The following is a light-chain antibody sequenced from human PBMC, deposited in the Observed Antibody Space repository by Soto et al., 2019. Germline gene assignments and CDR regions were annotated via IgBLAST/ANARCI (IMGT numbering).Light chain of an antibody. J-gene: IGKJ3*01. CDR1: QSVSSK. V-gene: IGKV3-15*01. CDR2: GGS. Sequence: EMVMTQSPGTLSLSPGERATLSCRASQSVSSKLVGCEQKPGQASRLFIYGGSTRATGIPARVSGSGSGTEFTLTLSSLQSEDSAVYYCQQYNNWPPTFGPGTKVDIK. CDR3: QQYNNWPPT.